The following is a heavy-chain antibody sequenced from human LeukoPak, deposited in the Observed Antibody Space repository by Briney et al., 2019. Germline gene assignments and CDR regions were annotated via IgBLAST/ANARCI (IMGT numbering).Heavy chain of an antibody. V-gene: IGHV4-59*01. J-gene: IGHJ6*02. CDR1: GGSISSYY. CDR3: ARVEVGAANRQWYGMDV. Sequence: SETLSLTCTISGGSISSYYWSWIRQPPGKGLEWIGYVDYRGNTNYNPSLKSRVTISIDTSKSLFPLKLNSVTAADTAAYYCARVEVGAANRQWYGMDVWGQGTTVTVSS. D-gene: IGHD2-15*01. CDR2: VDYRGNT.